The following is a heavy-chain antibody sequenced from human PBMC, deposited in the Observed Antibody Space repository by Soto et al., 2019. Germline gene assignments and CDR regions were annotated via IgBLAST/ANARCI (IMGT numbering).Heavy chain of an antibody. Sequence: EVQLLESGGGLVQPGGSLRLSCAASGFTFSSYAMSWVRQAPGKGLEWVSAISGSGGSTYYADSVKGRFTISRDNSKNTLYLQMNSLRAADTAVYYCAKAGHIVVVTAIHYFDYWGQGTLVTVSS. CDR3: AKAGHIVVVTAIHYFDY. CDR2: ISGSGGST. V-gene: IGHV3-23*01. CDR1: GFTFSSYA. J-gene: IGHJ4*02. D-gene: IGHD2-21*02.